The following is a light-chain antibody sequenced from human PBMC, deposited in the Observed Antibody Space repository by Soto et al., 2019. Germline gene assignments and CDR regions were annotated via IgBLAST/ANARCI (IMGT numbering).Light chain of an antibody. CDR1: SSNIGAYD. CDR2: VNS. V-gene: IGLV1-40*01. J-gene: IGLJ2*01. CDR3: QSSDSSLSGSVVV. Sequence: QAVVTQPPSVSGAPGQRVTISCTGSSSNIGAYDVYWYQQLPGTAPKLLIYVNSNRASGVPDRFSGSKSGTSASLAITGLQAEDEADYYCQSSDSSLSGSVVVFGGGTKVTVL.